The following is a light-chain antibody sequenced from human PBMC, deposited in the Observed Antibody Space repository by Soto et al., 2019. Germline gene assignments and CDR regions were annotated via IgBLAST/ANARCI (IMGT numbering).Light chain of an antibody. V-gene: IGKV1-5*01. CDR3: QLRSDWPPELT. CDR2: DAS. J-gene: IGKJ4*01. Sequence: DIEMTQSPSTLSASVGDRVSITCRASQSISSWLAWYQQKPGKAPKLLIYDASKRATGIPARFTGSASGTVFTLTISSLEPGDFAVYYCQLRSDWPPELTFGGGTKVEIK. CDR1: QSISSW.